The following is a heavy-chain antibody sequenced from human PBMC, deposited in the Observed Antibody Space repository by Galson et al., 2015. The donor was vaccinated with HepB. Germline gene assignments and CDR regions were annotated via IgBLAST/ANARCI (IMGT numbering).Heavy chain of an antibody. CDR3: AKGSSGGIAVAGFDY. CDR1: GFIFSSNW. V-gene: IGHV3-7*03. Sequence: SLRLSCAASGFIFSSNWMTWVRQAPGKGLEWVASIKQDGSEIYYVDSVKGRFTISRDNAKDSLYLQMNSLRAEDTAVYYCAKGSSGGIAVAGFDYWGQGTLVTVSS. CDR2: IKQDGSEI. J-gene: IGHJ4*02. D-gene: IGHD6-19*01.